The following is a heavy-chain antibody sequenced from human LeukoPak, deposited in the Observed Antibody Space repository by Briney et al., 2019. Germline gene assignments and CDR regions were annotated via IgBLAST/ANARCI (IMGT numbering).Heavy chain of an antibody. CDR3: ARVKDPGGYYYYYYMDV. CDR2: INHSGGT. Sequence: PSETLSLTCAVYGGSFSGYYWSWIRQPPGKGLEWIGEINHSGGTKYNPSLKSRGTISVDTSKNQFSLKLSSVTAADTAMYYCARVKDPGGYYYYYYMDVWGKGTTVTVSS. D-gene: IGHD3-16*01. CDR1: GGSFSGYY. V-gene: IGHV4-34*01. J-gene: IGHJ6*03.